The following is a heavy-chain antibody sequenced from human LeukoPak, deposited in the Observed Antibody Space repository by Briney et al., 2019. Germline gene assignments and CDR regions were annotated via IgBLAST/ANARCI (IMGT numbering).Heavy chain of an antibody. CDR2: FYYSGST. Sequence: SETLSLTCTVSGGSISSGGYYWSWIRQHPGRGLEGMGSFYYSGSTYYNPSLKSRVTISVDTSKNQFSLKLSSVTAADTTVYYCARVGLLWFGEFSCWFDPWGQGTLVTVSS. D-gene: IGHD3-10*01. J-gene: IGHJ5*02. CDR1: GGSISSGGYY. CDR3: ARVGLLWFGEFSCWFDP. V-gene: IGHV4-31*03.